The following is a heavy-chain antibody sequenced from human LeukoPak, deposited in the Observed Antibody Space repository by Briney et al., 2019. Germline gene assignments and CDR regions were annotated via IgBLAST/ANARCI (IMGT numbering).Heavy chain of an antibody. Sequence: PGGSLRLSCAASGFTFSDYHMSWIRQAPGKGLEWVSYISSGSSTIYYADSVKGRFTISRDNAKNSLYLQMNSLRAEDTAVYYCAELGITMIGGVWGKGTTVTISS. CDR2: ISSGSSTI. J-gene: IGHJ6*04. V-gene: IGHV3-11*04. CDR3: AELGITMIGGV. D-gene: IGHD3-10*02. CDR1: GFTFSDYH.